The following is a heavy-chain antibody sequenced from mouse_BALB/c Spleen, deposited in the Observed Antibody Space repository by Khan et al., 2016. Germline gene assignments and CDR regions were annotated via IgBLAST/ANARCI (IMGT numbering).Heavy chain of an antibody. CDR3: ATSSSGYWYYFDY. CDR1: GYSITSHYS. Sequence: EVQLQESGPDLVKPSQSVSLTCTVTGYSITSHYSWHWIRHFPGNKVEWMGYIHYSGSTDFNPSLKSRNSITRDTSKNQFFLQLNSVTTEDTATYYCATSSSGYWYYFDYWGQGTTLTVSS. V-gene: IGHV3-1*02. CDR2: IHYSGST. J-gene: IGHJ2*01. D-gene: IGHD3-1*01.